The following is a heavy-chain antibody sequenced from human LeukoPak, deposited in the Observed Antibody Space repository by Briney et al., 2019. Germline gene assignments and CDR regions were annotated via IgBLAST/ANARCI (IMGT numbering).Heavy chain of an antibody. J-gene: IGHJ4*02. CDR2: IIPIFGTA. CDR1: GGTFSSYA. V-gene: IGHV1-69*13. Sequence: SVKVSCKASGGTFSSYAISWVRQAPGQGLEWMGGIIPIFGTANYAQKLQGRVTITADESTSTAYMELSSLRSEDTAVYYCARSLGIKTPFDYWGQGTLVTVSS. D-gene: IGHD7-27*01. CDR3: ARSLGIKTPFDY.